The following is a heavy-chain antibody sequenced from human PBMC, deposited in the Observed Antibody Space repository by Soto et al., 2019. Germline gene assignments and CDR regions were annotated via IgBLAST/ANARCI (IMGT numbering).Heavy chain of an antibody. CDR3: ARQVYRRGVVTPLGSAFDI. V-gene: IGHV5-51*01. CDR2: IYPGDSDT. D-gene: IGHD2-15*01. CDR1: GYSFTSYW. Sequence: PGESLKISCKGSGYSFTSYWIGWVRQMPGKGLEWMGIIYPGDSDTRYSPSFQGQVTIPADKSISTAYLQWSSLKASDTAMYYCARQVYRRGVVTPLGSAFDIWGQGTMVTVSS. J-gene: IGHJ3*02.